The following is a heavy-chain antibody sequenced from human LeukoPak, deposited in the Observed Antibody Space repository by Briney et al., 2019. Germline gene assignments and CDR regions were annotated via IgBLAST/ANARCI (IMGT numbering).Heavy chain of an antibody. CDR2: FDPEDGET. V-gene: IGHV1-24*01. CDR3: ARVPPTIYGDYPWLDY. D-gene: IGHD4-17*01. CDR1: GYTLTELS. J-gene: IGHJ4*02. Sequence: ASVKVSCKVSGYTLTELSMHWVRQAPGKGLERMGGFDPEDGETIYAQKFQGRVTMTADTSRDTVYMELSSLRSEDTAVYYCARVPPTIYGDYPWLDYWGQGTLVTVSS.